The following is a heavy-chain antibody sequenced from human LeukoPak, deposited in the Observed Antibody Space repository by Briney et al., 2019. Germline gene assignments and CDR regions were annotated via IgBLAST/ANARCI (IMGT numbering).Heavy chain of an antibody. CDR1: GYTFTSYY. V-gene: IGHV1-46*01. CDR3: ARESVGDYGDPGAFDI. J-gene: IGHJ3*02. CDR2: INPSGGST. Sequence: GASVKVSCKASGYTFTSYYMHWVRQAPGQGLEWMGIINPSGGSTSYAQKFQGRVTMTRDMSTSTVYMELSSLRSEDTAVYYCARESVGDYGDPGAFDIWGQGTMVTVSS. D-gene: IGHD4-17*01.